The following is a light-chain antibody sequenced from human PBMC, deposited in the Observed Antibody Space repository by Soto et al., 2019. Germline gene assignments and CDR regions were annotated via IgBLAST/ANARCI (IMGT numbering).Light chain of an antibody. CDR3: MQSTHWHRT. CDR2: KVS. V-gene: IGKV2-30*01. CDR1: QSLVYSDGNTY. J-gene: IGKJ1*01. Sequence: DVVMTQSPLSLPVTLGQPASISCRSSQSLVYSDGNTYLNWFQQRPGQSPRRLIHKVSNRDSGVPDRFSDSGSGTDFTLEISRVEAEYVGLYYCMQSTHWHRTFGQGTKVEIK.